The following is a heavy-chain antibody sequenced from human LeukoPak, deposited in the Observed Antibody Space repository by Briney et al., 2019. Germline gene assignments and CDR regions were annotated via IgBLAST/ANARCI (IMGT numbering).Heavy chain of an antibody. CDR2: ISSSGNSI. CDR3: ARADDSSSGYFDY. V-gene: IGHV3-11*04. D-gene: IGHD6-6*01. CDR1: GFTFSDYY. Sequence: PGGSLRLSCTASGFTFSDYYMSWIPQAPGKGLEWVSYISSSGNSISYADSVKGRFTISRDNAKNSLYLQMNSLRAEDTAVYYCARADDSSSGYFDYWGQGTLVTVSS. J-gene: IGHJ4*02.